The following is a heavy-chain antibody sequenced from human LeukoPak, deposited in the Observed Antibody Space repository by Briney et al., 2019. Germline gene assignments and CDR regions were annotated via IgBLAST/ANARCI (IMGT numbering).Heavy chain of an antibody. J-gene: IGHJ4*02. D-gene: IGHD2-8*01. CDR1: GGSISSYY. CDR2: IYYSGST. Sequence: SETLSLTCTVSGGSISSYYWSWIRQPPGKGLEWIGYIYYSGSTNYNPSLKSRVTISVDTSKNQFSLKLSSVTAADTAVYYCASSPCTNGVCYFDYWGQGTLVTVSS. CDR3: ASSPCTNGVCYFDY. V-gene: IGHV4-59*12.